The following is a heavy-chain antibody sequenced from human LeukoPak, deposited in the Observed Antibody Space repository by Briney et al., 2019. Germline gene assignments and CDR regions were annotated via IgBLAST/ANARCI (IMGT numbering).Heavy chain of an antibody. D-gene: IGHD3-16*01. J-gene: IGHJ4*02. V-gene: IGHV3-30*04. CDR1: GSTFSTDA. CDR2: ISDDGSKI. CDR3: AKDPMITFGGVNNDIDY. Sequence: GGSLRLSCAASGSTFSTDAMHWVRQAPGKGLEWVAVISDDGSKIYYADSVKGRFTISRDNSKNTLYLQMNSLRAEDTAVYYCAKDPMITFGGVNNDIDYWGQGTLVTVSS.